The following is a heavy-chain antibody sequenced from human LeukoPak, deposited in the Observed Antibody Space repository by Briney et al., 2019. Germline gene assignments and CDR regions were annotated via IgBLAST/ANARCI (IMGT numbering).Heavy chain of an antibody. D-gene: IGHD3-10*01. V-gene: IGHV4-34*01. CDR1: GFTFSGSW. CDR2: INHSGST. J-gene: IGHJ5*02. CDR3: ARELSSLGYYGSGSYYKRSRNWFDP. Sequence: GSLRLSCAASGFTFSGSWMSWVRQAPGKGLEWIGEINHSGSTNYNPSLKSRVTISVDTSRNQFSLKLSSVTAADTAVYYCARELSSLGYYGSGSYYKRSRNWFDPWGQGTLVTVSS.